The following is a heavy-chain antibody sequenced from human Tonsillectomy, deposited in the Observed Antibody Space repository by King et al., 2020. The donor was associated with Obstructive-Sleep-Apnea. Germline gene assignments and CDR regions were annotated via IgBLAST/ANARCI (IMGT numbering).Heavy chain of an antibody. Sequence: QLQESGPGLVKPSETLSLTCTVSGGSISSSSYYWGWVRQSPGEGLEWIGSIYYSGSTYYNPSLKSRVTISVDTSKNQFYLKLRSVTAADTAVYYCARIVTYYYDSSGYLYFFDYWGQGTLVTVSS. D-gene: IGHD3-22*01. J-gene: IGHJ4*02. CDR1: GGSISSSSYY. CDR2: IYYSGST. V-gene: IGHV4-39*07. CDR3: ARIVTYYYDSSGYLYFFDY.